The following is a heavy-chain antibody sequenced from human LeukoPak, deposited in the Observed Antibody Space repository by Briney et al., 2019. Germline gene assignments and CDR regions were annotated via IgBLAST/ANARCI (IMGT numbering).Heavy chain of an antibody. CDR3: AKEGHYYGSGSYYFPLDY. D-gene: IGHD3-10*01. Sequence: GGSLRLSCAASGFTFSSYAMSWVRQAPGKGLEWVSGISGSGGSTYYADSVKGRFTISRDNSKNTLYLQMNSLRAEDTAVHYCAKEGHYYGSGSYYFPLDYWGQGTLVTVSS. CDR2: ISGSGGST. CDR1: GFTFSSYA. V-gene: IGHV3-23*01. J-gene: IGHJ4*02.